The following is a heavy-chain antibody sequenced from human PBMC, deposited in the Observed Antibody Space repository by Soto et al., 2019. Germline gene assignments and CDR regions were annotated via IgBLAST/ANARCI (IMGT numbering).Heavy chain of an antibody. CDR3: ARPSVWYFDL. Sequence: QVQLVQSGAEVKMPGASVKVSCKASGYTFTNYALHWVRQAPGQRLEWMGWINAGNGNRKYSQKFRGRVTITRDTSATTAYMELTSLRSEDTAVYYCARPSVWYFDLWGRGTLVTVSS. J-gene: IGHJ2*01. V-gene: IGHV1-3*01. CDR1: GYTFTNYA. CDR2: INAGNGNR.